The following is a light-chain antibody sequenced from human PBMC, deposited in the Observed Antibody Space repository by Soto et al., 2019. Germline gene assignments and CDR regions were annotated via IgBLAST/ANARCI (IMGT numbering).Light chain of an antibody. V-gene: IGKV3-15*01. CDR1: QSVSSN. CDR2: GAS. J-gene: IGKJ2*01. CDR3: EQDNSWPPYS. Sequence: EIVMTQSPATLSVSPGERATLSCRASQSVSSNLAWYQQKPGQAPRLLISGASTRATGIPGRFSGGGSGTEFTLTISSLQLEDFGVYYGEQDNSWPPYSFGQGTKVEIK.